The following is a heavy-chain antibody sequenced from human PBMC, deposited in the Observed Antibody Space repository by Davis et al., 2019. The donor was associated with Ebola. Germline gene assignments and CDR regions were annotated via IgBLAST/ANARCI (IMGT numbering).Heavy chain of an antibody. V-gene: IGHV1-3*01. CDR1: GYTFTSYA. CDR3: ARGGTGGWFDP. Sequence: ASVKVSCKASGYTFTSYAMHWVRQAPGQRLEWMGWINAGNGNTKYSQKFQGRVTITRDTSASTAYMELSSLRSEDTAVYYCARGGTGGWFDPWGQGTLVTVSS. J-gene: IGHJ5*02. D-gene: IGHD1-1*01. CDR2: INAGNGNT.